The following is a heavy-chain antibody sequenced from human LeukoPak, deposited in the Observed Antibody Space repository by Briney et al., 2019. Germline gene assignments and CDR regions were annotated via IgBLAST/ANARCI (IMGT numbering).Heavy chain of an antibody. Sequence: GGSLRLSCAASGFTSSSYSMSWVRQAPGKGLEWVSTIRANGGDTYYADSVKGRFTISRDNSKNTVYLEMNSLRAEDTAVYYCAKGGYDSRFDPWGQGTLVTVSS. CDR3: AKGGYDSRFDP. V-gene: IGHV3-23*01. D-gene: IGHD3-22*01. J-gene: IGHJ5*02. CDR2: IRANGGDT. CDR1: GFTSSSYS.